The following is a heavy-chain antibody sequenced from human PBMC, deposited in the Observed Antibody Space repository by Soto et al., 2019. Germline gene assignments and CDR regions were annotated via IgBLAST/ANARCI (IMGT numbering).Heavy chain of an antibody. V-gene: IGHV3-66*01. Sequence: EVQLVESGGGLVQPGGSLRLSCAASGFTVSSNYMSWVRQAPGKGLEWGSVIYSGGSTYYADSVKGRFTISRDNSKNTLYLQMNSLRAEDTAVYYCARGPDGITGTFHYYYYMDVWGKGTTVTVSS. J-gene: IGHJ6*03. CDR3: ARGPDGITGTFHYYYYMDV. CDR1: GFTVSSNY. CDR2: IYSGGST. D-gene: IGHD1-7*01.